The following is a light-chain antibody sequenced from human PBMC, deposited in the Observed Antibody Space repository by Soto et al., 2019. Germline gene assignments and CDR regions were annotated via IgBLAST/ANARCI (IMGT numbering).Light chain of an antibody. CDR1: QGISSY. CDR3: QQYYSYPLT. Sequence: IRMTQSPSSLSASTGDRVPITFRASQGISSYLAWYQQKPGKAPKLLIYAASTLQSGVPSRFSGSGSGTDFTLTISCLQSEDFATYYCQQYYSYPLTFGGGTKVDI. J-gene: IGKJ4*01. CDR2: AAS. V-gene: IGKV1-8*01.